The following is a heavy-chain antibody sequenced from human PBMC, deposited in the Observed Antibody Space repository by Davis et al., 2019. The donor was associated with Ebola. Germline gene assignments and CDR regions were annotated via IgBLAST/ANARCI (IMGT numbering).Heavy chain of an antibody. Sequence: SVKVSCKASGGTFSSYAVSWVRQAPGQGLEWMGGIIPIFGTANYAQKFQGRVTITADESTSTAYMELSSLRSEDTAVYYCATEYSSSCDAFDIWGQGTMVTVSS. CDR2: IIPIFGTA. D-gene: IGHD6-13*01. CDR3: ATEYSSSCDAFDI. CDR1: GGTFSSYA. J-gene: IGHJ3*02. V-gene: IGHV1-69*13.